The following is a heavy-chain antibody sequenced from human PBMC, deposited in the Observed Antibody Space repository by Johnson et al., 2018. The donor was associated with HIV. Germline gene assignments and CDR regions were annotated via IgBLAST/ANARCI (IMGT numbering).Heavy chain of an antibody. CDR3: AKDRHDYGGNSALSFDI. D-gene: IGHD4-23*01. CDR1: GFTFSTYG. J-gene: IGHJ3*02. V-gene: IGHV3-33*06. CDR2: IWYDGTNK. Sequence: QVQLVESGGGVVQPGRSLRLSCAASGFTFSTYGMHWVRQAPGKGLAWVAIIWYDGTNKYYEDSVKGRFTISRDNSKNTLFLQMNSLRAEDTAVYYCAKDRHDYGGNSALSFDIWGQGTMVIVSS.